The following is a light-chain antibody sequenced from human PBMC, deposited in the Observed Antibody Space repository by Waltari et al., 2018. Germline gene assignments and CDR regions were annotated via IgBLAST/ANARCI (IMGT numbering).Light chain of an antibody. J-gene: IGKJ4*01. CDR1: QSVSSY. V-gene: IGKV3-11*01. CDR3: QHRSNWPLT. Sequence: EIVLTQSPATLSLSPGERATLSCRARQSVSSYLAWYQQKPGQAPRLLIYDASSRATGIPARFSGSGSGTDFTLTISSLEPEDFAVYYCQHRSNWPLTFGGGTKVEIK. CDR2: DAS.